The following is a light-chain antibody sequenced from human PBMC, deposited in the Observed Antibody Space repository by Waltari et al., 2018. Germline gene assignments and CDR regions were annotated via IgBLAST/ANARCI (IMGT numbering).Light chain of an antibody. CDR3: QEYDSLPVT. V-gene: IGKV1-5*03. CDR1: QSVKNN. J-gene: IGKJ4*01. CDR2: KAS. Sequence: DIQMTQSPSTLSASVGDRVTITCRASQSVKNNLAWYQQKPGKAPKVLIHKASRLESGVPSRFSGRGYGTEFTLTISSLQPDDFATYYCQEYDSLPVTFGGGIKVEIK.